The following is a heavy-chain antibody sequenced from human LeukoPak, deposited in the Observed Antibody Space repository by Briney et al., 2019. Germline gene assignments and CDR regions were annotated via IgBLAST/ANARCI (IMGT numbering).Heavy chain of an antibody. J-gene: IGHJ4*02. CDR1: GFTFSSYG. CDR3: AKDLLGDYYDSSGSF. D-gene: IGHD3-22*01. Sequence: HPGGSLRLSCAASGFTFSSYGMHWVRQAPGKGLEWVAVIWYDGSNKYYADSVKGRFTISRDNSKNTLYLQMNSLRAEDTAVYYCAKDLLGDYYDSSGSFWGQGTLVTVSS. V-gene: IGHV3-33*06. CDR2: IWYDGSNK.